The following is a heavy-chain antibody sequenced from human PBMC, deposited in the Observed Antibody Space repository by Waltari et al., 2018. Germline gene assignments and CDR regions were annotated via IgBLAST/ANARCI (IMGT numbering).Heavy chain of an antibody. D-gene: IGHD6-13*01. Sequence: QVQLVQSGAEVKKPGASVKVSCKVSGYTLTELSMHWVRQAPGKGLEWMGGFDPEDGETIYAQKFQGRVTMTEDTSTDTAYMELSSLRSEDTAVYYCARLPPMQQLPPFAFDIWGQGTMVTVSS. CDR3: ARLPPMQQLPPFAFDI. CDR1: GYTLTELS. CDR2: FDPEDGET. V-gene: IGHV1-24*01. J-gene: IGHJ3*02.